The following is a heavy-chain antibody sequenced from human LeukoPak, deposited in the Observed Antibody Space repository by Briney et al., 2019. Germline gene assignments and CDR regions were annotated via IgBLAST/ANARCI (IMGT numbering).Heavy chain of an antibody. D-gene: IGHD3-22*01. V-gene: IGHV4-59*12. CDR3: AREPRGHQTQYYYDTSGHNWFDP. CDR1: GGSISSYY. Sequence: PSETLSLTCTVSGGSISSYYWSWIRQPPGKGLEWIGYIYYSGSTNYNPSLKTRVTISVDKSKNQFSLKLSSVTAADTAVYYCAREPRGHQTQYYYDTSGHNWFDPWGQGTLVTVSS. J-gene: IGHJ5*02. CDR2: IYYSGST.